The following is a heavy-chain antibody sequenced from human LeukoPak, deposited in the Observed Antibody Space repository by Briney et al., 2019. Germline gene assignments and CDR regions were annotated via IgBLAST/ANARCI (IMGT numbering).Heavy chain of an antibody. Sequence: SETLSLTCTVSGGPISSSSYYWGWIRQPPGKGLEWIGSIYYSGSTYYNPSLKSRVTISVDTSKNQFSLKLSSVTAADTAVYYCARRRGSGCDYWGQGTLVTVSS. CDR2: IYYSGST. J-gene: IGHJ4*02. CDR1: GGPISSSSYY. V-gene: IGHV4-39*01. D-gene: IGHD6-19*01. CDR3: ARRRGSGCDY.